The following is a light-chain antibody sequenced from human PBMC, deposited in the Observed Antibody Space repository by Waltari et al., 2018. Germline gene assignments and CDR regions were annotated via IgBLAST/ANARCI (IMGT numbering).Light chain of an antibody. Sequence: EIMMTRYPATLSVSPGDSATFSCRASQSMWYNLDWYQQKPGQVPRLLIYDSATRATGISDKFSGSGSGTEFTLTISSLQSEDFAVYYCQQYSEWPPYNFGQGTKVEIK. CDR3: QQYSEWPPYN. CDR1: QSMWYN. CDR2: DSA. V-gene: IGKV3-15*01. J-gene: IGKJ2*01.